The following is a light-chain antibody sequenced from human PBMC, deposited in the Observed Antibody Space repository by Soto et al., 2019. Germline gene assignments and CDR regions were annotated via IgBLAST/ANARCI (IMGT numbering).Light chain of an antibody. CDR2: AAS. CDR1: QSINNY. Sequence: DIQMTQSPSSLSASVGDRVTITCRASQSINNYLNWYQQKPGKAPKLLIYAASSLQSGVPSRFSGSGSGTDFTLTISSLQPEDFATYYCQQSYSTPGLTFGGGTKVEIK. CDR3: QQSYSTPGLT. V-gene: IGKV1-39*01. J-gene: IGKJ4*01.